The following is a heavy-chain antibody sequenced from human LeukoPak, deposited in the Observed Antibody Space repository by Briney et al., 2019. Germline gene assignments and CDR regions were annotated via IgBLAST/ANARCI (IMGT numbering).Heavy chain of an antibody. CDR1: GGTFSSYA. J-gene: IGHJ5*02. CDR2: IIPIFGTA. CDR3: ARERDGYNPRSPVWFDP. D-gene: IGHD5-24*01. V-gene: IGHV1-69*13. Sequence: GASVKVSCKASGGTFSSYAISWVRQAPGQGLEWMGGIIPIFGTANYAQKFQGRVTITADESTSTAYMELSSLRSEDTAVYYCARERDGYNPRSPVWFDPWGQETLVTVSS.